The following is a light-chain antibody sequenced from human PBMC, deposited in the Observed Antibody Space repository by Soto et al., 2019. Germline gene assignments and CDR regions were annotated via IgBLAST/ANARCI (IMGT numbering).Light chain of an antibody. J-gene: IGLJ1*01. Sequence: QSVLTQPASVSGSPGQSITISCTGTSSDVGGYNYVSWYQQHPGKAPKLMIYEVSNRPSGVSNRFSGSKSGHTASLTISGLQSEDEADYFCTSYTGSTTLDVFGTGTKFTVL. V-gene: IGLV2-14*01. CDR3: TSYTGSTTLDV. CDR1: SSDVGGYNY. CDR2: EVS.